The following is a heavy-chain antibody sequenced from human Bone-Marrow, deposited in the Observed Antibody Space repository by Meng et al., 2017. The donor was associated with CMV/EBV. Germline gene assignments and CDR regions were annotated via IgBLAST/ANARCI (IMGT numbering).Heavy chain of an antibody. CDR1: GFTFSDNY. D-gene: IGHD2-2*01. CDR3: ARGQGSSTSCLDY. CDR2: IRNKANSYIT. Sequence: SGFTFSDNYMDWVRRAPGKGLEWVGRIRNKANSYITEYAASAKGRFTISRDNLKNSLYLQMNSLKTEDTAMYYCARGQGSSTSCLDYWGQGTLVTVSS. J-gene: IGHJ4*02. V-gene: IGHV3-72*01.